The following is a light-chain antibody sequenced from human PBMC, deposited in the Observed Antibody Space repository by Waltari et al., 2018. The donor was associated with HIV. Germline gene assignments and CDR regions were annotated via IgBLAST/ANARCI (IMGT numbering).Light chain of an antibody. V-gene: IGKV1-39*01. CDR1: QSVGRS. Sequence: DIQLTQSPSSLSASVGARVSITCRASQSVGRSLHWYQQIPGRAPSLVVYGASDLRDGVPSMFSASGSGTLFTLTIRSLQPEDFAAYYCQQSYSFPRTFGQGTRV. CDR2: GAS. CDR3: QQSYSFPRT. J-gene: IGKJ1*01.